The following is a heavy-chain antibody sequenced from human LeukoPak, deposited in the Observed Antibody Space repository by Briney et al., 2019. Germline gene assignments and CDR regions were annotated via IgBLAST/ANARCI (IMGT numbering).Heavy chain of an antibody. Sequence: GGSLRLSCAASGFTFSSYAMSWVRQAPGKGLEWVSAISGSGGSTYYADSVKGRFTISRDNSKNALYLQMNSLRAEDTAVYYCAKDPTTYYYDSSGYYQDYWGQGTLVTVSS. J-gene: IGHJ4*02. D-gene: IGHD3-22*01. V-gene: IGHV3-23*01. CDR1: GFTFSSYA. CDR2: ISGSGGST. CDR3: AKDPTTYYYDSSGYYQDY.